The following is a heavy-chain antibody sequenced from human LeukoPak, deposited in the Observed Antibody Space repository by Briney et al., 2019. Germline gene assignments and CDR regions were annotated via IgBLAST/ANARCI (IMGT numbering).Heavy chain of an antibody. CDR2: FIPILDIA. CDR1: GGTFSSYA. J-gene: IGHJ4*02. Sequence: SVKVSCKASGGTFSSYAISWVRQAPGQGLEWMGRFIPILDIANYAQKFQGTVTITADKSTSTAYMELNSLRSEDTAVYYCARGPTPSYRSIYCSSTSCADYWGQGTLVTVPS. CDR3: ARGPTPSYRSIYCSSTSCADY. D-gene: IGHD2-2*01. V-gene: IGHV1-69*04.